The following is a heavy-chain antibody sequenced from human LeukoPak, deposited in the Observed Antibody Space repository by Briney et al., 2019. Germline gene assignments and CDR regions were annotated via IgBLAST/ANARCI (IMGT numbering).Heavy chain of an antibody. D-gene: IGHD2-2*02. V-gene: IGHV5-51*01. CDR1: GYSFTSYW. CDR2: IYPGDSDT. Sequence: GGSLQISCKGSGYSFTSYWIGWVRQLPGKGLEGMGIIYPGDSDTRYSPSFQGQVTISADKSISTAYLQWSSLKASDTAMYYCAIKRGCSSTSRYTFDYWGQGTLVTVSS. CDR3: AIKRGCSSTSRYTFDY. J-gene: IGHJ4*02.